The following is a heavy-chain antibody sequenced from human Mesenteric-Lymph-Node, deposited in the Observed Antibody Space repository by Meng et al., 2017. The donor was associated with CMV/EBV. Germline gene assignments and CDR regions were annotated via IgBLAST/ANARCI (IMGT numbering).Heavy chain of an antibody. D-gene: IGHD3-16*02. Sequence: LSLTCVASGFTLSSYDMHWVRQAPGKGLEWISHISTQSLTTVYADSVKGRFNISRDNDKNSVYLQMNSLRAEDTAVYYCARKGWNYREAFDMWGQGTRVTVSS. V-gene: IGHV3-48*03. CDR2: ISTQSLTT. CDR3: ARKGWNYREAFDM. CDR1: GFTLSSYD. J-gene: IGHJ3*02.